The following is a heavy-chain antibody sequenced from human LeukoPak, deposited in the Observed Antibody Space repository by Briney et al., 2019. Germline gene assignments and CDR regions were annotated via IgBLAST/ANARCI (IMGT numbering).Heavy chain of an antibody. Sequence: GGSLRLSRAASGFTVSSNYMSWVRQAPGKGLEWVSVIYSGGSTYYADSVKGRFTISRDNSKNTLYLQMNSLRAEDTAVYYCGGSSGYYSYYYGMDVWGQGTTVTVSS. D-gene: IGHD3-22*01. CDR2: IYSGGST. V-gene: IGHV3-53*01. CDR3: GGSSGYYSYYYGMDV. CDR1: GFTVSSNY. J-gene: IGHJ6*02.